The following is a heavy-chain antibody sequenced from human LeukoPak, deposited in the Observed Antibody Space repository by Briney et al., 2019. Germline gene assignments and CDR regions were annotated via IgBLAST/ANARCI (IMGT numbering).Heavy chain of an antibody. CDR3: AKSAAWFGQSYYFDF. J-gene: IGHJ4*02. V-gene: IGHV3-23*01. CDR2: ISGSGGST. D-gene: IGHD3-10*01. Sequence: GGSLRLSCAASGFTFSSYAMSWVRQAPGKGLEWVSAISGSGGSTYYADSVKGRFTISRDNSKNTLFLQMSSLRGDDTAIYYCAKSAAWFGQSYYFDFWGQGTLVTVSS. CDR1: GFTFSSYA.